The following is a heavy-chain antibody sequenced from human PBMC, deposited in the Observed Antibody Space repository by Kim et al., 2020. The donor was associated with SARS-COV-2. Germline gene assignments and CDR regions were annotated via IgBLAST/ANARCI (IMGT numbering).Heavy chain of an antibody. D-gene: IGHD3-22*01. CDR3: ARERDSYYYDSSGYFSEGVAALLDPTKQWNYGMDV. Sequence: ASVKVSCKASGYTFTSYAMNWVRQAPGQGLEWMGWINTNTGNPTYAQGFTGRFVFSLDTSVSTAYLQIISLKAEDTAVYYCARERDSYYYDSSGYFSEGVAALLDPTKQWNYGMDVWGQGTTVTVSS. J-gene: IGHJ6*02. CDR2: INTNTGNP. V-gene: IGHV7-4-1*02. CDR1: GYTFTSYA.